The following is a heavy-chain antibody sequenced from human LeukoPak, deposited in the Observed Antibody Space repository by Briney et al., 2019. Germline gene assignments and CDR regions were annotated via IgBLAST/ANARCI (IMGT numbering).Heavy chain of an antibody. CDR2: INTDGSST. J-gene: IGHJ4*02. D-gene: IGHD6-13*01. CDR3: ARAGYSSSWLES. V-gene: IGHV3-74*03. Sequence: GGSLRLSRAASGFTFSSHWMHWVRHAPGKGLVWVSRINTDGSSTTYADSVKGRFTISRDNAKNTVYLQMNSLRAEDTAVYYCARAGYSSSWLESWGQGTLVTVSS. CDR1: GFTFSSHW.